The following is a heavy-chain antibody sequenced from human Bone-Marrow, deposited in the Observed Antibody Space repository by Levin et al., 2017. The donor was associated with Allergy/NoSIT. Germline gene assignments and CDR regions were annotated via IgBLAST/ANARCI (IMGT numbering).Heavy chain of an antibody. CDR3: ARGGTTVTTESSYAFDI. J-gene: IGHJ3*02. Sequence: PSETLSLTCAVSGGSISNSNWWSWVRQPPGKGLEWIGEIYHSGSTNYNPSLKSRVTISVDKSKKQFSLKLSSVTAADTAVYYCARGGTTVTTESSYAFDIWGQGTMVTVSS. CDR1: GGSISNSNW. D-gene: IGHD4-17*01. CDR2: IYHSGST. V-gene: IGHV4-4*02.